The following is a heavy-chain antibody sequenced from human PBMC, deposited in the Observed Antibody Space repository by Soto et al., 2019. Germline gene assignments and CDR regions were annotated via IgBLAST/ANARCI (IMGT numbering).Heavy chain of an antibody. CDR3: ARGDSPVHFDN. V-gene: IGHV1-18*01. J-gene: IGHJ4*02. Sequence: QVQLAQSGNEVKKPGASVKVSCKASGYTFSNYGIGWVRQAPGQGLEWMGWINGYNGNTNYAQKFQGRVTMTTDTSTTTDYMEVKSLRSDDTAVYYCARGDSPVHFDNWGQGTLVTVSS. CDR1: GYTFSNYG. D-gene: IGHD4-4*01. CDR2: INGYNGNT.